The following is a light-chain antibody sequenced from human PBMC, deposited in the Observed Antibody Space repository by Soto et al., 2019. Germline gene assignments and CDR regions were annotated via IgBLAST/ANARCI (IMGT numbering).Light chain of an antibody. V-gene: IGKV2-28*01. J-gene: IGKJ1*01. CDR1: SRLLHKNGYNY. CDR2: LGS. CDR3: MQPLENFRT. Sequence: IVMTQSPLSLSVTPGQAASISCGPSSRLLHKNGYNYVDWYMQKPGQSPQLLIYLGSNRASGVPDRFSGSGSDTYFTLEISRVEADDVGVYYCMQPLENFRTFGQGTKVDIK.